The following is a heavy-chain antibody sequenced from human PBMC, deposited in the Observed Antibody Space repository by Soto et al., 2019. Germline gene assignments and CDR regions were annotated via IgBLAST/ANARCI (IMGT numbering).Heavy chain of an antibody. Sequence: PSETLSLTCTVSGGSISSYYWSWIRQPPGKGLEWIGYIYYSGSTYYNPSLKSRVTISVDTSKNQFSLKLSSVTAADTAVYYCARQPGGVGATTYFDYWGQGTLVTVSS. CDR1: GGSISSYY. D-gene: IGHD1-26*01. CDR2: IYYSGST. CDR3: ARQPGGVGATTYFDY. V-gene: IGHV4-59*06. J-gene: IGHJ4*02.